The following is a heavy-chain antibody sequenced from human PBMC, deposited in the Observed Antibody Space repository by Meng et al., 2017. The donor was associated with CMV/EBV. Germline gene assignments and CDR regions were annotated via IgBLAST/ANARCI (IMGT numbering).Heavy chain of an antibody. CDR1: GYTFTSYG. CDR3: ARDSSGWFDY. V-gene: IGHV1-18*01. D-gene: IGHD6-19*01. Sequence: QVQLVQPGAEVKTPGXXXXVSCKASGYTFTSYGISWVRQAPGQGLEWMGWISAYNGNTNYAQKLQGRVTMTTDTSTSTAYMELRSLRSDDTAVYYCARDSSGWFDYWGQGTLVTVSS. J-gene: IGHJ4*02. CDR2: ISAYNGNT.